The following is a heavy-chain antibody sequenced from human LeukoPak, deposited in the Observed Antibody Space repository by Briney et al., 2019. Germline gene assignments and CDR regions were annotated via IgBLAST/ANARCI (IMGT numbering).Heavy chain of an antibody. J-gene: IGHJ6*02. V-gene: IGHV3-30*03. CDR1: GFTFSNYG. Sequence: EGSLRLSCEASGFTFSNYGIHWVRQAPGKGLEWVALISNDGGSKQYGDSVKGRFTISSDDSKNTVFLQMNRLRGADSAVYYCARPRRDYYSYYVMIVWGQGATVTVSS. CDR2: ISNDGGSK. CDR3: ARPRRDYYSYYVMIV.